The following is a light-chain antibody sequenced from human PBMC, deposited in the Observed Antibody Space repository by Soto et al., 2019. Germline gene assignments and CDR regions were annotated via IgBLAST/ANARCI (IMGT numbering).Light chain of an antibody. CDR2: AES. CDR3: QQFNCYPLT. Sequence: DIKLTQSPSFRAASVGDRVTITGRASQAISSYLAWYQQKPGKAPKLLIYAESTLQSGVPSRFSGSGSGTEFTLTISSLQPEDFATYYCQQFNCYPLTFGGGTKVEIK. J-gene: IGKJ4*01. V-gene: IGKV1-9*01. CDR1: QAISSY.